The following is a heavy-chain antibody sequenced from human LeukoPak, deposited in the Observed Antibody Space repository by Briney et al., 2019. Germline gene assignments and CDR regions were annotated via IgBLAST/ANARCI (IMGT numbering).Heavy chain of an antibody. V-gene: IGHV3-23*01. D-gene: IGHD6-19*01. CDR3: ARVRDSSGWDY. J-gene: IGHJ4*02. CDR2: ISGSGGST. CDR1: GFTFSSYA. Sequence: GGSLRLSCAASGFTFSSYAMSWVRQAPGKGLEWVLAISGSGGSTYYADSVKGRFTISRDNSKNTLYLQMNSLRAEDTAVYYCARVRDSSGWDYWGRGTLVTVSS.